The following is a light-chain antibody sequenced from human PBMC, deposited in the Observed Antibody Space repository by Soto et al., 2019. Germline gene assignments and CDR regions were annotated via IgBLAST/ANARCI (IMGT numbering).Light chain of an antibody. CDR1: QGISSY. V-gene: IGKV1-8*01. Sequence: AIRMTQSPSSLSASTGDRVTITCRASQGISSYLAWYQQKPGKAPKLLIYAASTLQSGVPSRFSGSGSGTDFTLTISCLQSEDFATYYCQHFNNWPPKYTFGQGTRLEIK. CDR3: QHFNNWPPKYT. J-gene: IGKJ2*01. CDR2: AAS.